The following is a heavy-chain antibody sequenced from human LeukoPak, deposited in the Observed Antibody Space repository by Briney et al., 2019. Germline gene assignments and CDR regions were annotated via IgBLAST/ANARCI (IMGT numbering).Heavy chain of an antibody. D-gene: IGHD2-15*01. J-gene: IGHJ4*02. CDR1: GFSFSAYG. Sequence: GGSLRLSCSASGFSFSAYGMNWVRQAPGKGLEWVSAIGGSGATTYYADSVRGRFTISRDNSKNTMYLQMSSLRAEDTAVYYCAKIRLEESATGYWGQGTLVTVSS. CDR3: AKIRLEESATGY. CDR2: IGGSGATT. V-gene: IGHV3-23*01.